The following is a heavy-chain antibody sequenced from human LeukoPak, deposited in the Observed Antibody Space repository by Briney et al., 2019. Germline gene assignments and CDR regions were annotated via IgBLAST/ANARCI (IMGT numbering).Heavy chain of an antibody. V-gene: IGHV3-66*02. D-gene: IGHD6-13*01. J-gene: IGHJ3*02. Sequence: GGSLRLSCAASGFTVSSNYMSWVRQAPGKGLEWVSVIYSGGSTYYADSVKGRFTISRDNSKNTLYLQMNSLRAEDTAVYYCASARGGYSSSWRRGPGAFDIWGQGTMVTVSS. CDR3: ASARGGYSSSWRRGPGAFDI. CDR1: GFTVSSNY. CDR2: IYSGGST.